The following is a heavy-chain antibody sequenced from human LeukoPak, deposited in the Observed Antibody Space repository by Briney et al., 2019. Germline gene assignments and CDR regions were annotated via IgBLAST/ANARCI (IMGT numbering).Heavy chain of an antibody. D-gene: IGHD5-12*01. J-gene: IGHJ4*02. CDR2: IYSSGGN. CDR1: GGSISGYF. V-gene: IGHV4-4*07. CDR3: AREPTSGREPTSGRPLDY. Sequence: SETLSLTCTVSGGSISGYFWTWIRQPAGKGLEWIGRIYSSGGNNYNPSLKSRATMSLDTSKNHFSLNLTSVTAADTAVYYCAREPTSGREPTSGRPLDYWGQGTLVTVSS.